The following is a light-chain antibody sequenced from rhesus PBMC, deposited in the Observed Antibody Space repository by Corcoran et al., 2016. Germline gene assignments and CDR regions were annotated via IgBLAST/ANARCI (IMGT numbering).Light chain of an antibody. CDR1: SSDIGGYND. J-gene: IGLJ6*01. V-gene: IGLV2S9*01. CDR2: DVS. Sequence: QSALTQPPSVSKSLGQSVTISCTGTSSDIGGYNDVSWYQQHPGTAPRLLIYDVSKRPSGVSDRFSGSKSGNTASLTISGLQAEDEADYHGSSYAGSDTFVFGSGTKLTVL. CDR3: SSYAGSDTFV.